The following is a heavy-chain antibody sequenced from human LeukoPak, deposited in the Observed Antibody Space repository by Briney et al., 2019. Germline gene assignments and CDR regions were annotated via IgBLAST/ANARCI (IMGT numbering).Heavy chain of an antibody. D-gene: IGHD2-21*01. Sequence: ASVKVSCKASGYTFTGYYMHWVRQAPGKGLEWVSAISGSGGSTYYADSVKGRFTISRDNSKNTLYLQMNSLRAEDTAVYYCAKGGGDWGQGTLVTVSS. CDR3: AKGGGD. CDR2: ISGSGGST. CDR1: GYTFTGYY. V-gene: IGHV3-23*01. J-gene: IGHJ4*02.